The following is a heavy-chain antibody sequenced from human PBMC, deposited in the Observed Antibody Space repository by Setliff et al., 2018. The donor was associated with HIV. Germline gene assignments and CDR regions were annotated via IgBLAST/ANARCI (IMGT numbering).Heavy chain of an antibody. D-gene: IGHD5-18*01. J-gene: IGHJ4*02. CDR2: INQSGST. CDR1: GGSFSGYY. Sequence: SETLSLTCAVYGGSFSGYYWSWIRQPPGKGLEWIGEINQSGSTNYNPSLKSRVTISVDTSKNQFSLKLSSVTAADTAVYYCAREARGYNYGLDYWGRGTLVTVSS. V-gene: IGHV4-34*01. CDR3: AREARGYNYGLDY.